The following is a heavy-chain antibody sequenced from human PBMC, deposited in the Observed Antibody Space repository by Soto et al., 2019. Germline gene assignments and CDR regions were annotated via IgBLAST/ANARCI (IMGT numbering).Heavy chain of an antibody. Sequence: SATLSVTCNVSGGAIRRGGYHWVWIRQHPEKGLDWIGHVYSTGSVFYNPSLETRVDISLDKSNVCFSLQLTSVTAADTAIYYCSRYPKDFGTYTDFDVLGHGPPVTVSS. V-gene: IGHV4-31*03. J-gene: IGHJ3*01. CDR2: VYSTGSV. CDR1: GGAIRRGGYH. D-gene: IGHD1-1*01. CDR3: SRYPKDFGTYTDFDV.